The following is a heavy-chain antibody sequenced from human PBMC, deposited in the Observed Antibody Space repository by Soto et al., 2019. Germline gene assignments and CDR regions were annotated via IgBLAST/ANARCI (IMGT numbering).Heavy chain of an antibody. CDR2: IYWDNDK. D-gene: IGHD3-10*01. J-gene: IGHJ4*02. CDR1: GFSLSTTGVG. Sequence: QITLKESGPTLVKPTQTLTLTCSFSGFSLSTTGVGVGWIRQSPGKALEWLEIIYWDNDKRYSPSLKSRVTITKDTSKIQVVLTVTNMGPVDTVTYYCARSLWFGELHWGQGALVTVSS. V-gene: IGHV2-5*02. CDR3: ARSLWFGELH.